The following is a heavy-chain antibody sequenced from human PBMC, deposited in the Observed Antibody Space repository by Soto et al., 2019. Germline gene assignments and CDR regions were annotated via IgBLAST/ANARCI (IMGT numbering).Heavy chain of an antibody. CDR2: ISGSGGST. V-gene: IGHV3-23*01. Sequence: GGSLRLSCAASGFTFSSYAMSWVRQAPGKGLEWVSAISGSGGSTYYADSVKGQFTISRDNSKNTLYLQMNSLRAEDTAVYYCAKSPSVLYCSGGSCYSGATGYFDYWGQGTLVTVSS. CDR1: GFTFSSYA. J-gene: IGHJ4*02. CDR3: AKSPSVLYCSGGSCYSGATGYFDY. D-gene: IGHD2-15*01.